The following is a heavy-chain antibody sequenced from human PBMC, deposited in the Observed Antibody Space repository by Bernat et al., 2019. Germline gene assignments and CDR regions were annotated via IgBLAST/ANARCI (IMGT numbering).Heavy chain of an antibody. Sequence: QVQLVESGGGVVQPGRSLRLSCAASGFTFSSYGMHWVRQAPGKGLEWVAVISYDGSNKYYADSVKGRFTISRDNSENTLYLQMNSLRAEDTAVYYCAKDRSADGYRNFNDYWGQGTLVTVSS. V-gene: IGHV3-30*18. CDR1: GFTFSSYG. CDR3: AKDRSADGYRNFNDY. J-gene: IGHJ4*02. D-gene: IGHD5-24*01. CDR2: ISYDGSNK.